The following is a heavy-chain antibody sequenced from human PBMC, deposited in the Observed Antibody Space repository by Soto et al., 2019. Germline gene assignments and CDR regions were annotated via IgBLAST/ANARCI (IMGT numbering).Heavy chain of an antibody. V-gene: IGHV1-58*01. Sequence: SVKVSCKASGFTFPSSAVLWVRQARGRRLEWIGWIGVGSGNTNYAQKFQERGTITRDMSTSTAYMELSSLRSEDTAVYYCAAPAKYYYDSSGYTPDYYYGMDVWGQGTSVTVSS. D-gene: IGHD3-22*01. J-gene: IGHJ6*02. CDR1: GFTFPSSA. CDR2: IGVGSGNT. CDR3: AAPAKYYYDSSGYTPDYYYGMDV.